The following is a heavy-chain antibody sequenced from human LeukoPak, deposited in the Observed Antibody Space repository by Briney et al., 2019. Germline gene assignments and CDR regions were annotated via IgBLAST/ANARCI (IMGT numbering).Heavy chain of an antibody. CDR1: GFTFSSHL. J-gene: IGHJ4*02. Sequence: GGSLRLSCAASGFTFSSHLMHWVRQAPGKGLVWVSRISSDGTYTNYADSVRGRFTISRDNAKNTLYLQMNSRRAENTAVYYCARGAGSSGGYYVGDFWGQGTLVTVSS. CDR3: ARGAGSSGGYYVGDF. D-gene: IGHD1-26*01. V-gene: IGHV3-74*01. CDR2: ISSDGTYT.